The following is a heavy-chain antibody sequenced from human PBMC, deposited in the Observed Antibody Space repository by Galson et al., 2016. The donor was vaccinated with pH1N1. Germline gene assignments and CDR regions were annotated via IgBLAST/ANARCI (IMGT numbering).Heavy chain of an antibody. Sequence: ETLSLTCTVSRGSLNTYYWSWIRQPAGKGLEWIGRIYSRGITTYNPSLKSRATMTVDTSKNQFSLRLNSVTAADTAVYYCARENIVLGEGWTYGMDVWCQGTTVTVSS. CDR3: ARENIVLGEGWTYGMDV. CDR1: RGSLNTYY. CDR2: IYSRGIT. D-gene: IGHD2/OR15-2a*01. V-gene: IGHV4-4*07. J-gene: IGHJ6*02.